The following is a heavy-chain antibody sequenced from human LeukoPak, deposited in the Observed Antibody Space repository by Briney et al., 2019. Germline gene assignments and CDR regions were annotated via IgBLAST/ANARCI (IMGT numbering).Heavy chain of an antibody. J-gene: IGHJ4*02. CDR1: GFSFSNYW. Sequence: GGSLRLSCAASGFSFSNYWMSWVRQAPGKGLEWVANIKEDGSEMSSVDSVKGRFTISRDNAKNALYLQMNSLGAEDTAVYYCAKAGRSSGWYWFGYWGQGTLVTVSS. CDR2: IKEDGSEM. D-gene: IGHD6-19*01. CDR3: AKAGRSSGWYWFGY. V-gene: IGHV3-7*05.